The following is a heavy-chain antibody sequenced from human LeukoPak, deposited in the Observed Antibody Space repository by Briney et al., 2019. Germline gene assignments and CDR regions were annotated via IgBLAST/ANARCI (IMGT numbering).Heavy chain of an antibody. Sequence: GGSLRLSCAASGFTVSSNYMSWVRQAPGEGLEWVSVIYSGGSTYYADSVKGRFTISRDNSKNTLYLQMNSLRAEDTAVYYCARLGDGYLPYAFDIWGQGTMVTVSS. CDR3: ARLGDGYLPYAFDI. D-gene: IGHD5-24*01. CDR2: IYSGGST. V-gene: IGHV3-53*01. J-gene: IGHJ3*02. CDR1: GFTVSSNY.